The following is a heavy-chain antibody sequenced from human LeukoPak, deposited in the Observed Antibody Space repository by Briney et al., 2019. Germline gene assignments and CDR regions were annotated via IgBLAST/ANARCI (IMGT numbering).Heavy chain of an antibody. CDR1: GGSFSNYY. CDR3: ARERATYYYDSSGYYNFDY. J-gene: IGHJ4*02. CDR2: INHSGST. V-gene: IGHV4-34*01. D-gene: IGHD3-22*01. Sequence: PSETLSLTCAVYGGSFSNYYWSWIRQPPGKGLEWIGEINHSGSTNYNPSLKSRVTISIDTSRNQFSLKLSSVTAADTAVYYCARERATYYYDSSGYYNFDYWGQGTLVTVSS.